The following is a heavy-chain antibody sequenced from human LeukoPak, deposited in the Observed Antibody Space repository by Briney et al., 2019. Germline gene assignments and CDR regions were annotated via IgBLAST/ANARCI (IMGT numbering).Heavy chain of an antibody. D-gene: IGHD3-3*01. CDR1: GGSLSGSY. Sequence: PSETLSLTCAVYGGSLSGSYWSWIRQPPGKGLEWIGEINHSGSANYNPSLKSRVTLSIDKSMNQFSLNLNSVTAADTAVYYCARARRDSGYYKVDYWGQGTLVTVSS. J-gene: IGHJ4*02. CDR2: INHSGSA. V-gene: IGHV4-34*01. CDR3: ARARRDSGYYKVDY.